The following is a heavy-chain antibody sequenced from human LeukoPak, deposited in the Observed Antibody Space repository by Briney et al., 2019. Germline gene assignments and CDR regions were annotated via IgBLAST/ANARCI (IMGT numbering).Heavy chain of an antibody. V-gene: IGHV5-51*01. CDR2: IYPGDSET. CDR3: ARSWARSGTTVTTSYWFDP. J-gene: IGHJ5*02. CDR1: GYSFTSYW. D-gene: IGHD4-17*01. Sequence: GESLKISCKGSGYSFTSYWIGWVRQVPGKGLEWMGIIYPGDSETRYSPSFQGQVTISADKSISTAYLQWSSLKASDTAMYYCARSWARSGTTVTTSYWFDPWGQGTLVTVSS.